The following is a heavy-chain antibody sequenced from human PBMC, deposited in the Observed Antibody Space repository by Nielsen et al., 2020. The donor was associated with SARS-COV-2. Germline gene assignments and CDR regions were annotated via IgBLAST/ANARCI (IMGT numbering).Heavy chain of an antibody. J-gene: IGHJ3*02. Sequence: GESLKISCAASGFTFSSYAMHWVRQAPGKGLEWVAVISYDGSNKYYADSVKGRFTISRDNSKNTLYLQMNSLRAEDTAVYYCARDKYLGHIVVVIDAFDIWGQGTMVTVSS. V-gene: IGHV3-30-3*01. CDR3: ARDKYLGHIVVVIDAFDI. CDR2: ISYDGSNK. CDR1: GFTFSSYA. D-gene: IGHD2-21*01.